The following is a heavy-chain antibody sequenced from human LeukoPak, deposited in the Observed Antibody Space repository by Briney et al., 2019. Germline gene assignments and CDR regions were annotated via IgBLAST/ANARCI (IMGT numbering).Heavy chain of an antibody. Sequence: SETLSLTCTVSGGSISSSSYYWGWIRQPPGKGLEWIGSIYYSGSTYYNPSLKSRVTISVDTSKNQFSLKLSSVTAADTAVYYCASGDCSSTSCYTGDYWGQGTLVTVSS. CDR1: GGSISSSSYY. CDR3: ASGDCSSTSCYTGDY. J-gene: IGHJ4*02. CDR2: IYYSGST. V-gene: IGHV4-39*01. D-gene: IGHD2-2*02.